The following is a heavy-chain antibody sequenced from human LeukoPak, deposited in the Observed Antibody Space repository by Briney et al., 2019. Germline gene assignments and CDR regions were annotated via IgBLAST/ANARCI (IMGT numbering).Heavy chain of an antibody. CDR3: ARDGKRYFDWFDY. D-gene: IGHD3-9*01. J-gene: IGHJ4*02. CDR2: IWYDGSNK. V-gene: IGHV3-33*01. CDR1: GFTFSSYG. Sequence: GGSLRLSCAASGFTFSSYGMHWVRQAPGKGLEWVAVIWYDGSNKYYADSVKGRFTISRDNPKNTLYLQMNSLRAEDTAVYYCARDGKRYFDWFDYWGQGTLVTVSS.